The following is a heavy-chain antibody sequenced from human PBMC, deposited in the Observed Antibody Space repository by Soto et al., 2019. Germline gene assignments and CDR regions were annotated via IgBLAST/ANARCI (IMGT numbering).Heavy chain of an antibody. CDR3: AREDFGVVIYYYYMDV. D-gene: IGHD3-3*01. V-gene: IGHV3-48*01. Sequence: EVQLVESGGGLVQPGGSLRLSCAASGFTFSSYNMNWVRQAPGKGLEWISYISSSSGAMIYADSVKDRFTISRDNAKSSLYLQMNSLRAEDTAVYYCAREDFGVVIYYYYMDVWGKGTTVTVSS. J-gene: IGHJ6*03. CDR2: ISSSSGAM. CDR1: GFTFSSYN.